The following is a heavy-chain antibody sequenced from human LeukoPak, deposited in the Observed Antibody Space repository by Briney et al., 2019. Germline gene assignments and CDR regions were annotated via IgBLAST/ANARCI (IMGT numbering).Heavy chain of an antibody. J-gene: IGHJ4*02. CDR3: ARVPDWSGDQTPFDY. CDR2: IYSGDSDT. V-gene: IGHV5-51*01. Sequence: GESLKISCKGSGYSFTSYWIGWVRQMPGKGLEWMGIIYSGDSDTRYSPSFQGQVTISADKSISTAYLQWSSLKASDTAMYYCARVPDWSGDQTPFDYWGQGTLVTVSS. D-gene: IGHD3-3*01. CDR1: GYSFTSYW.